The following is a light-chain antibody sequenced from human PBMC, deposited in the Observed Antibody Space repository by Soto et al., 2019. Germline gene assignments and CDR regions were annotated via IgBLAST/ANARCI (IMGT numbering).Light chain of an antibody. J-gene: IGKJ4*01. CDR3: QQRSNWPLT. Sequence: EIVLTQSPATLSLSPGERATLSCRASRSVSSFLAWYQQKPGQAPRLLIYDASNRSTGIPARFSGSGSGKDFTITISSLEPEDFAIYYCQQRSNWPLTFGGGTKVEIK. CDR1: RSVSSF. V-gene: IGKV3-11*01. CDR2: DAS.